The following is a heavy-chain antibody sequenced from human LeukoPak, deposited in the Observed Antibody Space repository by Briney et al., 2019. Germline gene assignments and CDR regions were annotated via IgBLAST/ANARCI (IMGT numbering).Heavy chain of an antibody. CDR3: ARDSRGSSWFFDY. J-gene: IGHJ4*02. CDR1: GFIFSSYS. Sequence: GGSLRLSCAASGFIFSSYSMNWVRQAPGKGLEWVSSISSSSSYIYYADSVKGRFTISRDNAKNSLYLQMNSLRAEDTAVYYCARDSRGSSWFFDYWGQGALVTVSS. D-gene: IGHD6-13*01. V-gene: IGHV3-21*01. CDR2: ISSSSSYI.